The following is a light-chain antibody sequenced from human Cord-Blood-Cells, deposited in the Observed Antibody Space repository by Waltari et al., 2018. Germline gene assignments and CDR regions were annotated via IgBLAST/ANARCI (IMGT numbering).Light chain of an antibody. CDR1: QSVLYSSNNKNY. CDR3: QQYYSTPRT. J-gene: IGKJ1*01. Sequence: DIVMTQPPDSLAVFLGERATINCKSSQSVLYSSNNKNYLAWYQQKPGQPPKLLIYWASTRESGVPDRFSGSGSGTDFTLTISSLQAEDVAVYYCQQYYSTPRTFGQGTKVEIK. CDR2: WAS. V-gene: IGKV4-1*01.